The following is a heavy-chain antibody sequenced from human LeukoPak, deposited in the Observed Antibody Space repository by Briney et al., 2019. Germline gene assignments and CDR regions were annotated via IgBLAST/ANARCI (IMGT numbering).Heavy chain of an antibody. CDR1: GVTISSYY. D-gene: IGHD5-18*01. Sequence: PSETLSLTCTVSGVTISSYYWSWIRQPPGKGLEWIGYIYYSGSTNYNPSLKSRVTISVDTTKNQFSLKLSAVSAADTAFYLCLNSGSNYEAVSWGQGTLVTVSS. CDR3: LNSGSNYEAVS. V-gene: IGHV4-59*08. CDR2: IYYSGST. J-gene: IGHJ5*02.